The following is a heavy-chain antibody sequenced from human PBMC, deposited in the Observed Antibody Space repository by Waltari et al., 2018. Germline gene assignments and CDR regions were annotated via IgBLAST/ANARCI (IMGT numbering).Heavy chain of an antibody. D-gene: IGHD3-22*01. Sequence: QVQLQESGPGLVKPSETLSLTCTVSGGSISSYYWSWIRQPAGKGLEWIGHVYSSGSTNYNPSLTSRVTISVDNSNNQFSLKLSSVTAADTAVYFCATVGSSDYYNWFDPWGQGTLVTVSS. V-gene: IGHV4-4*07. J-gene: IGHJ5*02. CDR2: VYSSGST. CDR1: GGSISSYY. CDR3: ATVGSSDYYNWFDP.